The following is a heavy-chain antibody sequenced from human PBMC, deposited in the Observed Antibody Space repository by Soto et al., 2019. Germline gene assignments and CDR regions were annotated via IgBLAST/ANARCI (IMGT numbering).Heavy chain of an antibody. D-gene: IGHD3-16*01. CDR1: GFTFSTYW. V-gene: IGHV3-7*01. J-gene: IGHJ4*02. Sequence: EVQLVESGGGLVQPGGSLRLPCPASGFTFSTYWMTWVRQPPGKGLEWVASINQDGSERYYVDSVRGRFTISRDNAKNSRYLQMNSQRAEDTAVYYCVCGGNFFVYWGQGTLVTVSP. CDR3: VCGGNFFVY. CDR2: INQDGSER.